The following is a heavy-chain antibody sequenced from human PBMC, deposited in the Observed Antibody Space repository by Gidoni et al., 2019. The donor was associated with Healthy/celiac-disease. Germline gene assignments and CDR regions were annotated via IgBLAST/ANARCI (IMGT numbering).Heavy chain of an antibody. Sequence: QVQLQESGPGLVKPSETLSLTCTVSGGSISSYYWSWIRQPPGKGLEWIGYIYYSGSTNSNPSLKSRVTISVDTSKNQFSLKLSSVTAADTAVYYCARHDSSGYYDYWGQGTLVTVSS. V-gene: IGHV4-59*08. CDR1: GGSISSYY. D-gene: IGHD3-22*01. CDR3: ARHDSSGYYDY. J-gene: IGHJ4*02. CDR2: IYYSGST.